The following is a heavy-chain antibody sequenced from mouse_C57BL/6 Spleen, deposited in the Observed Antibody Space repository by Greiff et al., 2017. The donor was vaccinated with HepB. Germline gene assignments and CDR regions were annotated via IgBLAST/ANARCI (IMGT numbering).Heavy chain of an antibody. D-gene: IGHD2-1*01. CDR3: AIYYGNYDWYFDV. Sequence: DVKLVESGGGLVKPGGSLKLSCAASGFTFSDYGMHWVRQAPEKGLEWVAYISSGSSTIYYADTVKGRFTISRDNAKNTLFLQMTSLRSEDTAMYYCAIYYGNYDWYFDVWGTGTTFTVSS. V-gene: IGHV5-17*01. CDR2: ISSGSSTI. CDR1: GFTFSDYG. J-gene: IGHJ1*03.